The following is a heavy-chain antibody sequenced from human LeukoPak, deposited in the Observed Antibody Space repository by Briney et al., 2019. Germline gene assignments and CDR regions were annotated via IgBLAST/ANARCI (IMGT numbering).Heavy chain of an antibody. CDR1: GGSISTSTYY. Sequence: SETLSLTCTVSGGSISTSTYYWGWVRQPPGKGLEWTGSFYYSGATYYNPSLKSRVTISEDTSVNQFSLRLSSVTAADTAVYYCARSDGYGLVGIWGQGTMVTVSS. CDR2: FYYSGAT. J-gene: IGHJ3*02. CDR3: ARSDGYGLVGI. D-gene: IGHD3-10*01. V-gene: IGHV4-39*07.